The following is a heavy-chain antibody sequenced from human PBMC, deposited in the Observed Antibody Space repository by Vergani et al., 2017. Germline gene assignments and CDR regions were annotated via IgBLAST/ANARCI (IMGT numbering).Heavy chain of an antibody. V-gene: IGHV4-59*08. CDR2: IYYSGLT. CDR3: ARQRPGSGWSPGDFDD. D-gene: IGHD6-19*01. Sequence: QVRLQESGPGLVKPSETLSLTCSVSGGSMSGYYWSWIRQPPGKSLEWIGSIYYSGLTYYNPSLKSRVAISVDTSKNQFSLKVTSVTAADTAVYFCARQRPGSGWSPGDFDDWGQGILVTVSS. CDR1: GGSMSGYY. J-gene: IGHJ4*02.